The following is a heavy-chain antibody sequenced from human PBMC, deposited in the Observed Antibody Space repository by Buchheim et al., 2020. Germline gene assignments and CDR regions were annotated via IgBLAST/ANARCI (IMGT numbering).Heavy chain of an antibody. J-gene: IGHJ4*02. D-gene: IGHD3-10*01. V-gene: IGHV3-11*01. Sequence: QVQLVESGGGLVKPGGSLRLSCADSGFTFRDFSMTWVRQAPGKGLEWISYIVTSGNTMYYTDSVKGRFTISRDNAKNSVYLQMDSLRTDDTAVYYCARGAGSRTDYWGQGTL. CDR3: ARGAGSRTDY. CDR1: GFTFRDFS. CDR2: IVTSGNTM.